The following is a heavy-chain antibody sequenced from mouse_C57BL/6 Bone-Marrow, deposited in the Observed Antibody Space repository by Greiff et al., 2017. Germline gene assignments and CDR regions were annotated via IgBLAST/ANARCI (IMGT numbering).Heavy chain of an antibody. CDR2: IDPSDSYT. CDR1: GYTFTSYW. Sequence: QVPLQQPGAELVMPGASVKLSCKASGYTFTSYWMHWVKQRPGQGLEWIGEIDPSDSYTNYNQKFKGKSTLTVDKSSSTAYMQLSSLTSEDSAVYYCARSVVGAMDYWGQGTSVTVSS. D-gene: IGHD1-1*01. V-gene: IGHV1-69*01. CDR3: ARSVVGAMDY. J-gene: IGHJ4*01.